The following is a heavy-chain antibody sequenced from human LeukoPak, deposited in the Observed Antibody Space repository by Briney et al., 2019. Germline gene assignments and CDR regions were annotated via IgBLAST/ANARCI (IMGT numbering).Heavy chain of an antibody. J-gene: IGHJ3*02. Sequence: GGSLRLSCAASGFTFDEYAMHWVRQAPGKGLEWVSGISYGSDTIGYVDSVKGRFTISRDNAKNSLYLQMNSLRAEDTAVYYCARDYVDTAMAPGVDAFDIWGQGTMVTVSS. CDR3: ARDYVDTAMAPGVDAFDI. CDR1: GFTFDEYA. D-gene: IGHD5-18*01. V-gene: IGHV3-9*01. CDR2: ISYGSDTI.